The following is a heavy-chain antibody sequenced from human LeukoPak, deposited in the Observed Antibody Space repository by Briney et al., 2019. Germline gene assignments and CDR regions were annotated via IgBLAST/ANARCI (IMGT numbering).Heavy chain of an antibody. D-gene: IGHD3-22*01. V-gene: IGHV3-23*01. CDR2: ISGSGGST. Sequence: GGSLRLSCAASGFTFSSYAMSWVRQAPGKGLEWVSAISGSGGSTYYADSVKGRFSISRDNSKNTLYLQMNSLRAEDTAVHYCAKDPSYYDSSGYSTQYFDYWGQGTLVTVSS. CDR3: AKDPSYYDSSGYSTQYFDY. J-gene: IGHJ4*02. CDR1: GFTFSSYA.